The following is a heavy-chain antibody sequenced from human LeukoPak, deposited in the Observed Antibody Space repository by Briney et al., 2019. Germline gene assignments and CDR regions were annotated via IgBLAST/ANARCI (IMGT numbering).Heavy chain of an antibody. CDR2: VNPNSGGT. Sequence: ASVKVSCKASGYMFTGYYMHWVRQAPGQGLEWMGWVNPNSGGTNYAQKFQGRVTMTRDTSISTAYMDLNRLRSDDTAVYYCARVVAVTGTPVYYMDVWGKGTTVTVSS. CDR1: GYMFTGYY. J-gene: IGHJ6*03. CDR3: ARVVAVTGTPVYYMDV. D-gene: IGHD6-19*01. V-gene: IGHV1-2*02.